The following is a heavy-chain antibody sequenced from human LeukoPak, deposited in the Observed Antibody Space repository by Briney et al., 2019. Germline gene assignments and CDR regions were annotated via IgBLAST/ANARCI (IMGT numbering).Heavy chain of an antibody. V-gene: IGHV3-7*03. D-gene: IGHD1-1*01. CDR2: IKQDGSEK. J-gene: IGHJ6*04. CDR1: GFTFSSYW. CDR3: ARAAELERLAFWVNYYYGMDV. Sequence: PGGALRLSCAASGFTFSSYWMSWVRQAPRKGLEWVADIKQDGSEKYYVDSVKGRFTIFRDNAKNSLYLQMNSLRAEDTAVYYCARAAELERLAFWVNYYYGMDVWGKGTTVTVSS.